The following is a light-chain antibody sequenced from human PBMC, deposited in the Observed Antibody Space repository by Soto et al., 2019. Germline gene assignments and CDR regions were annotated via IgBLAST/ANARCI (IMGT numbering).Light chain of an antibody. Sequence: DIQMTQSPSTLSASLGDRVTITCRASQSISRWLAWYQQKPGKAPKLLISDVSNLERGVPSRFSGSGSGTESTLTISSLETDDVATYYCQQYSSYASFGQGTKVE. CDR1: QSISRW. CDR2: DVS. CDR3: QQYSSYAS. J-gene: IGKJ1*01. V-gene: IGKV1-5*01.